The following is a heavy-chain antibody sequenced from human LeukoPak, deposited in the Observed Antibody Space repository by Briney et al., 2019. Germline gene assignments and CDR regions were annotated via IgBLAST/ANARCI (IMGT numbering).Heavy chain of an antibody. V-gene: IGHV4-59*01. CDR3: ADSAVAGRGAFDI. D-gene: IGHD6-19*01. CDR1: GGSISSYY. Sequence: SETLSLTCTVSGGSISSYYWSWIRQPPGKGLEWIGYIYYSGSTNYNPSLKSRVTISVDTSKNQFSLKLSSVTAADTAVYYCADSAVAGRGAFDIWGQGTMVTVSS. CDR2: IYYSGST. J-gene: IGHJ3*02.